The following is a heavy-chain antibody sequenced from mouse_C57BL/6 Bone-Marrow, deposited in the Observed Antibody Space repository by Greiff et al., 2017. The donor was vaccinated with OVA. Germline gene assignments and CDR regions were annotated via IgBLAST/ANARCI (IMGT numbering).Heavy chain of an antibody. D-gene: IGHD1-1*01. Sequence: QVQLQQPGAELVKPGASVKMSCKASGYTFTSYWITWVKQRPGQGLEWIGDIYPGSGSTNYNEKFKSKATLTVDTSSSTAYMQLSSLTSEDSAVYSCAIYGSSQYYFDYWGQGTTLTVSS. J-gene: IGHJ2*01. CDR1: GYTFTSYW. CDR2: IYPGSGST. CDR3: AIYGSSQYYFDY. V-gene: IGHV1-55*01.